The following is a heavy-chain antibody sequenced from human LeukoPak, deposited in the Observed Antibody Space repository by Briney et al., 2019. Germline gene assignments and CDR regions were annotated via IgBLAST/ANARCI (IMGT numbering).Heavy chain of an antibody. CDR3: AKEPYYYDSSGYFPIPPLDY. CDR2: ISGSGGST. CDR1: GFTFSSYA. Sequence: QPGGSLRLSCAASGFTFSSYAMSWVRQGPGKGLEWVSGISGSGGSTYYADSVKGRFTISRDNSKNTLCLQMNSLRAEDTAVYYCAKEPYYYDSSGYFPIPPLDYWGQGTLVTVSS. V-gene: IGHV3-23*01. J-gene: IGHJ4*02. D-gene: IGHD3-22*01.